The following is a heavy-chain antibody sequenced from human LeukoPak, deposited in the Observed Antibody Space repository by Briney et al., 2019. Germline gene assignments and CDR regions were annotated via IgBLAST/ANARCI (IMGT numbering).Heavy chain of an antibody. D-gene: IGHD6-25*01. CDR1: GFIFSDYY. J-gene: IGHJ4*02. V-gene: IGHV3-11*01. Sequence: PGGSLRLSCAASGFIFSDYYMAWIRQAPGKGLECVSYISIGATTIYYADSVKGRFTISRDNAKNSLYLQMNSLRAEDTAVYYCARDSSSAADYWGQGTLVTVSS. CDR2: ISIGATTI. CDR3: ARDSSSAADY.